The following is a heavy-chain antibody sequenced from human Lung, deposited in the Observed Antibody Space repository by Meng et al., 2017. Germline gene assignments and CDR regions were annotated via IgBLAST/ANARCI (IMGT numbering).Heavy chain of an antibody. J-gene: IGHJ4*02. V-gene: IGHV4-34*01. CDR3: ARGPTPMAPDFDY. D-gene: IGHD5-24*01. CDR2: INYSGRT. Sequence: GVGLFRLSGTLSCTSFVVGGTCSDYYGIWIRQPPGKGLEWIGEINYSGRTNYNPSIESRATISVDTSQTNFSLKLSSVTAADSALYYCARGPTPMAPDFDYWGQGTLVTVSS. CDR1: GGTCSDYY.